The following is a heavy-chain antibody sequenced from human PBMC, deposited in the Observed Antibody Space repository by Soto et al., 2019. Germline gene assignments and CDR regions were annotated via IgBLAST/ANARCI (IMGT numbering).Heavy chain of an antibody. CDR1: GFTFSSYS. CDR2: ISSSSSYI. D-gene: IGHD2-2*03. V-gene: IGHV3-21*01. J-gene: IGHJ3*02. CDR3: ARLDGPSDAFDI. Sequence: KPGGSLRLSCAASGFTFSSYSMNWVRQAPGKGLEWVSSISSSSSYIYYADSVKGRFTISRDNAKNSLYLQMNSLRAEDTAVYYCARLDGPSDAFDIWGQGTMVTVSS.